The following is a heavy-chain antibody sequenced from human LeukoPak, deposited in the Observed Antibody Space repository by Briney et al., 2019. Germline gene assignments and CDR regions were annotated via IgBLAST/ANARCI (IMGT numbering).Heavy chain of an antibody. CDR3: ARLGDNYYSPGDY. V-gene: IGHV1-46*02. CDR1: GYTFNDFY. J-gene: IGHJ4*02. Sequence: ASVKVSCKASGYTFNDFYVHWVRQAPGQGLEWMGIINPSAGGTSYAQKFQGRVTMTRDTSTSTVYMELSSLRSEDTAVYYCARLGDNYYSPGDYWGQGTLVTISS. CDR2: INPSAGGT. D-gene: IGHD3-22*01.